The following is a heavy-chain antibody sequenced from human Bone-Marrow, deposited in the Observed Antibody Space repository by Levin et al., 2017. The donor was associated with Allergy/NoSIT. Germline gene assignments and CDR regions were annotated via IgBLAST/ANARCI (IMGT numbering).Heavy chain of an antibody. D-gene: IGHD1-1*01. J-gene: IGHJ4*02. CDR3: ARLDGYSFDY. CDR1: GGSIRSAGYH. Sequence: SQTLSLTCTVSGGSIRSAGYHCTWIRQYPGKGLEWIGYISYRGSTYFNPSLKSRLTMSIDTSEQHFSLNLTSVSAADTAIYYCARLDGYSFDYWGQGALVTVSS. CDR2: ISYRGST. V-gene: IGHV4-31*03.